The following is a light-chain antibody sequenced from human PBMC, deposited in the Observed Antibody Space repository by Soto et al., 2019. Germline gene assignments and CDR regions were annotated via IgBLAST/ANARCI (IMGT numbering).Light chain of an antibody. CDR3: SSYAGNNIFYV. CDR1: SNDVGGYNF. Sequence: QSALAQPPSASGSPGQSVTISCAGTSNDVGGYNFVSWYQQHPGKAPKLMIFEVSKRPSGVPDRFSGSKSDNTASLTVSGLQAEDEADYYCSSYAGNNIFYVFGTGTKLTVL. V-gene: IGLV2-8*01. CDR2: EVS. J-gene: IGLJ1*01.